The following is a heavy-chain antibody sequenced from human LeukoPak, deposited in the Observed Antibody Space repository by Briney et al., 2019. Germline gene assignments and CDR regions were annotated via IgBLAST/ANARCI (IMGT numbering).Heavy chain of an antibody. D-gene: IGHD3-22*01. Sequence: PGGSLRLSCAASGFTFSSYAMSWVRQAPGKGLEWVSAISGSGGSTYYADSVKGRFTISRDNSKNTLYLQMNSLRAEDTAVYYCTRRYNYDSSGYYVRDAFDIWGQGTMVTVSS. CDR2: ISGSGGST. CDR3: TRRYNYDSSGYYVRDAFDI. V-gene: IGHV3-23*01. CDR1: GFTFSSYA. J-gene: IGHJ3*02.